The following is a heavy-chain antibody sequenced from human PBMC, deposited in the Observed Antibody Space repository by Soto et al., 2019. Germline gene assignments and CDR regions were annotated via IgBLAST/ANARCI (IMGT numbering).Heavy chain of an antibody. CDR3: ASGDFGAAMMSLRYGMDV. V-gene: IGHV1-69*12. Sequence: QVQLVQSGAEVKKPGSSVKVSCKASGGTFSSYAISWVRQAPGQGLEWMGGIIPIFGTANYAQKFQGRVTITAGESTSTAYMELSSLRSEDTAVYYCASGDFGAAMMSLRYGMDVWGQGTTVTVSS. CDR2: IIPIFGTA. J-gene: IGHJ6*02. CDR1: GGTFSSYA. D-gene: IGHD3-3*01.